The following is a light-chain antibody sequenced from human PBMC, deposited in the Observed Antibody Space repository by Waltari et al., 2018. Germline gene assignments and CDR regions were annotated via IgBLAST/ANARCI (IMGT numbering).Light chain of an antibody. CDR1: QSVGTN. V-gene: IGKV3-15*01. Sequence: DIVMTQSPATLSLSPGERATLSCRASQSVGTNLAWYQKRPGQAPRLLLYGASSRATGIPARFSGSGSGTDFTLTINSLQPEDFALYYCQQYHNWPPWAFGQGTKVEIK. CDR2: GAS. J-gene: IGKJ1*01. CDR3: QQYHNWPPWA.